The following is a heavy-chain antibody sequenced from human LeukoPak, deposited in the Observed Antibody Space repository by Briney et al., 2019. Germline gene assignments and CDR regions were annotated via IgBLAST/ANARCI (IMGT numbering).Heavy chain of an antibody. V-gene: IGHV3-7*01. CDR2: INQDGTET. Sequence: GGSPRLSCAASEFTFNTYWMSWVRQAPGKGLEWVGNINQDGTETFYADSVKGRFIISRDNAENSLYLQMNSLRAEDAAVYYCARDLTGGDDYFDYWGQGTLVTVSS. D-gene: IGHD7-27*01. CDR1: EFTFNTYW. CDR3: ARDLTGGDDYFDY. J-gene: IGHJ4*02.